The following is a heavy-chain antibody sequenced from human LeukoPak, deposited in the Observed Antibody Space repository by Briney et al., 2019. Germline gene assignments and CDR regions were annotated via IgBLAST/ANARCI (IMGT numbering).Heavy chain of an antibody. J-gene: IGHJ5*02. CDR1: GGSFSNYY. CDR2: IYYTGTT. V-gene: IGHV4-59*08. Sequence: SETLSLTCTVSGGSFSNYYWSWIRQPPGKGLEWIGYIYYTGTTNYNPSLKSRVTISVDTSKNQFSLKLSSVTAADTAVYYCASSQYPIAAADNWFDPWGQGTLVTVSS. CDR3: ASSQYPIAAADNWFDP. D-gene: IGHD6-13*01.